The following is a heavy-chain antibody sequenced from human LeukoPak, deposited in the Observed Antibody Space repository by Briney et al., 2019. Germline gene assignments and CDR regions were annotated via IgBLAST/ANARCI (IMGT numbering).Heavy chain of an antibody. CDR1: GYTFTSYY. V-gene: IGHV1-46*01. CDR3: ATPGTQRFGDNWFDP. CDR2: INPSGGST. D-gene: IGHD3-10*01. Sequence: ASVKVSCKASGYTFTSYYMHWVRQAPGQGLEWMGIINPSGGSTSYAQKFQGRVTMTRDMSTSTVYMELSSLRSEDTAVYYCATPGTQRFGDNWFDPWGQGTLVTVSS. J-gene: IGHJ5*02.